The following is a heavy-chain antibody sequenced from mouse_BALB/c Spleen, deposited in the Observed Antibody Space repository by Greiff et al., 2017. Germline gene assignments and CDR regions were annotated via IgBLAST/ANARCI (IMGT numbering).Heavy chain of an antibody. CDR2: ISSGSSTI. CDR3: ARNMRLPLAMDY. CDR1: GFTFSSFG. V-gene: IGHV5-17*02. D-gene: IGHD2-4*01. Sequence: EVMLVESGGGLVQPGGSRKLSCAASGFTFSSFGMHWVRQAPEKGLEWVAYISSGSSTIYYADTVKGRFTISRDNPKNTLFLQMTSLRSEDTAMYYCARNMRLPLAMDYWGQGTSVTVSS. J-gene: IGHJ4*01.